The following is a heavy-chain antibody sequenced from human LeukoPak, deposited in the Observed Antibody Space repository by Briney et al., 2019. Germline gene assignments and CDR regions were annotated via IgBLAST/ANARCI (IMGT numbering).Heavy chain of an antibody. Sequence: GGSLRLSCAASGFTFNSYWMSWVRQAPGKGLEWVSYISGSSSNTIYYADSVKGRFTISRDNAKNSLYLQMNSLRAEDTAVYYCAREREPVTTEFDYWGQGTLVTVSS. CDR2: ISGSSSNTI. D-gene: IGHD4-17*01. CDR1: GFTFNSYW. CDR3: AREREPVTTEFDY. J-gene: IGHJ4*02. V-gene: IGHV3-48*04.